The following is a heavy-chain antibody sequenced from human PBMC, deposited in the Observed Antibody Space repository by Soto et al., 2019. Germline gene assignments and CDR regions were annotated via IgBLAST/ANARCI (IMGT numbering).Heavy chain of an antibody. CDR1: GFTFSSYS. J-gene: IGHJ4*02. Sequence: GGSLRLSCAASGFTFSSYSMNWVRQAPGKGLEWVSSISSSSSYIYYADSVKGRFTISRDNAKNSLYLQMNSLRAEDTAVYYCAREGIAVAGTDYWGQGTLVTVSS. CDR2: ISSSSSYI. D-gene: IGHD6-19*01. CDR3: AREGIAVAGTDY. V-gene: IGHV3-21*01.